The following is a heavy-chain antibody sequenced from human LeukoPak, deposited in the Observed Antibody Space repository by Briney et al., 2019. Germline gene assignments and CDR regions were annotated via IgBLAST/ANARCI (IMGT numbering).Heavy chain of an antibody. CDR2: ISGSGGST. Sequence: PGGSLRLSCAAPGFTFSSYAMSWVRQAPGKGLEWVSAISGSGGSTYYGDSVKGRFTISRDNSKNTLYLQMNSLRAEDTAVYYCAKDRKYCSSTTCPYYFDYWGQGTLVTVSS. CDR3: AKDRKYCSSTTCPYYFDY. J-gene: IGHJ4*02. D-gene: IGHD2-2*01. CDR1: GFTFSSYA. V-gene: IGHV3-23*01.